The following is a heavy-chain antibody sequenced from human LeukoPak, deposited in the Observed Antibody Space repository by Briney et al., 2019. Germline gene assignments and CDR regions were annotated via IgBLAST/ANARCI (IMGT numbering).Heavy chain of an antibody. CDR2: IYHSGST. Sequence: PSETLSLTCAVSGGSISSSNWWSWVRQPPGKGLEWIGEIYHSGSTNYNPSLKSRVTISVDKSKNQFSLKLSSVTAADTAVYYCAIYYYDSSGPYYFDYWGQGTLVTVSS. V-gene: IGHV4-4*02. J-gene: IGHJ4*02. CDR1: GGSISSSNW. CDR3: AIYYYDSSGPYYFDY. D-gene: IGHD3-22*01.